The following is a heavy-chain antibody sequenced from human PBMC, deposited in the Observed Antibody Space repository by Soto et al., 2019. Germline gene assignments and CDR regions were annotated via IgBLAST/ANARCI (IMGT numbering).Heavy chain of an antibody. V-gene: IGHV4-4*01. J-gene: IGHJ5*02. Sequence: LTCCVTGGTVASSHWSSWVRQSPSRGLEWIGNVYHTGDTNFNPSLQSRVTFSVDKSNNQFSLRLTSLTAADTAVYFCAREIVTAGGNNYFDPWGPGTLVTVSS. CDR2: VYHTGDT. CDR3: AREIVTAGGNNYFDP. CDR1: GGTVASSHW. D-gene: IGHD2-21*02.